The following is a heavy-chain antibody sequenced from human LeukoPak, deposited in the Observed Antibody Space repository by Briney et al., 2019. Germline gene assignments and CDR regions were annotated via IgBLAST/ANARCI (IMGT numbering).Heavy chain of an antibody. J-gene: IGHJ4*02. V-gene: IGHV3-66*01. Sequence: GVLRLSCAASGFTVSNNYMGWVRQAPAKGLEWVSVINTVGTTYYADSVRGRFTISRDNSKNTLYLQMNSLRVEDTAVYYCAGSLAYCGGDCRLGDYWGQGTLVTVSS. CDR3: AGSLAYCGGDCRLGDY. D-gene: IGHD2-21*02. CDR2: INTVGTT. CDR1: GFTVSNNY.